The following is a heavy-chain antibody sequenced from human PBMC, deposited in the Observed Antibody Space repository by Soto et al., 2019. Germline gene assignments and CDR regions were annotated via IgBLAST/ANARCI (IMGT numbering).Heavy chain of an antibody. CDR3: AILDTIFGVVPLDY. J-gene: IGHJ4*02. V-gene: IGHV1-8*01. Sequence: QVQLVQSGAEVKKPGASVKVSCKASGYTFTSYDINWVRQATGQGLEWMGWMNPNSGNTGYAQKFQGRVTMTRNTPTSTVYMELSSLRSEDTAVYYCAILDTIFGVVPLDYWGQGTLVTVSS. CDR1: GYTFTSYD. D-gene: IGHD3-3*01. CDR2: MNPNSGNT.